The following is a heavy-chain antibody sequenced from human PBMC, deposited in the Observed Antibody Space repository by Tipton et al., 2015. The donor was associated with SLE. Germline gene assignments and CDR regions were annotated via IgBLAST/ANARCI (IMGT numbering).Heavy chain of an antibody. J-gene: IGHJ4*02. CDR2: INHSGST. CDR1: GGSFSGYY. D-gene: IGHD3-3*01. CDR3: ARGKDFWSGYYMDY. V-gene: IGHV4-34*01. Sequence: LSLTCAVYGGSFSGYYWSWIRQPPGKGLEWIGEINHSGSTNYNPSLKSRVTISVDTSKNQFSLKLSSVTAADTAVYYCARGKDFWSGYYMDYWGQGTLVTVSS.